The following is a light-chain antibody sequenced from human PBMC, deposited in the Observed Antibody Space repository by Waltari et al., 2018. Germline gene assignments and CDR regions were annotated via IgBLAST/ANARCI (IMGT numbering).Light chain of an antibody. CDR2: EVN. Sequence: QSALTQPASVSGSPGQSITISCTGTSSDLGYYHLVSWYQQDPGKAPKVIIYEVNKRPSGVSNRFSGSKSGNTASLTISGLQAEDEADYYCCSYIGDSAWVFGGGTKVTVL. CDR1: SSDLGYYHL. CDR3: CSYIGDSAWV. J-gene: IGLJ3*02. V-gene: IGLV2-23*02.